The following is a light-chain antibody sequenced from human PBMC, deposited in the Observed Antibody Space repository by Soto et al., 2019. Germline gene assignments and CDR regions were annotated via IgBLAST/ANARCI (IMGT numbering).Light chain of an antibody. CDR1: QGISTY. Sequence: DIQLTQSPSVLSASVGDRVTITCRARQGISTYLAWYQQNPGKAPKLLLYGASTLQSGVPSRFSGSGSGTEFTLTISSLQPEDFATYYCQQLNSYPLTFGGGTKVEIK. CDR2: GAS. V-gene: IGKV1-9*01. CDR3: QQLNSYPLT. J-gene: IGKJ4*01.